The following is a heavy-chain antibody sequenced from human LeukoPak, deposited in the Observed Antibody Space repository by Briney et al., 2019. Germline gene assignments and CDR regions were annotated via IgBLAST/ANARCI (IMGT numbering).Heavy chain of an antibody. CDR3: ARDHPLGAYFDY. CDR1: GFTVSSNY. J-gene: IGHJ4*02. V-gene: IGHV3-53*01. CDR2: IYSGGTT. Sequence: GGSLRLSCAASGFTVSSNYMGWVRQAPGKGLEWVSVIYSGGTTYYTDSVKGRFTISRDNSKNTLYLQMSSLRAEDTAVYYCARDHPLGAYFDYWGQGTLVTVSS. D-gene: IGHD4-17*01.